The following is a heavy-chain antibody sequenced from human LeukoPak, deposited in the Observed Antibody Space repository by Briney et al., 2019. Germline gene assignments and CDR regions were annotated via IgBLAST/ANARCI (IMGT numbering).Heavy chain of an antibody. CDR3: ARYGGSGSYYYYFDY. Sequence: PSETLSLTCTVSGGSISSYYWSWIRQPPGKGLEWIGYIYYSGSTNYNPSLESRVTISVDTSKNQFSLKLSSVTAADTAVYYCARYGGSGSYYYYFDYWGQGTLVTVSS. J-gene: IGHJ4*02. CDR2: IYYSGST. V-gene: IGHV4-59*01. CDR1: GGSISSYY. D-gene: IGHD3-10*01.